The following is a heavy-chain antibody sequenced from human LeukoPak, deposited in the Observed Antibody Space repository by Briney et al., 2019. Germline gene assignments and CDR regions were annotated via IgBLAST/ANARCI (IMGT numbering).Heavy chain of an antibody. CDR3: ARSDTYCSGGSCSPNTFDALDI. D-gene: IGHD2-15*01. J-gene: IGHJ3*02. V-gene: IGHV4-59*08. Sequence: SETLSLTCTVSGGSISSYYWSWIRQPPGKGLEWIGYIYYSGSTNYNPSLKSRVTTSVDTSKNQFSLKLSSVTAADTAVYYCARSDTYCSGGSCSPNTFDALDIWGQGTMVAVSS. CDR2: IYYSGST. CDR1: GGSISSYY.